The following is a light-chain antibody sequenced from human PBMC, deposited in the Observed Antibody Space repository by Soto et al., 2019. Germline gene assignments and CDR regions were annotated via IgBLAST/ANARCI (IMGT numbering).Light chain of an antibody. Sequence: DIQMTQSRSSLSASVGDRVSSTCRASQSISSWLAWYQQKPGKAPKLLIYKTSNLESGVPSRFSGSGSGTEFSLTISSLQPDDFATYYCQQYKSFSLTFGGGTKVDI. CDR3: QQYKSFSLT. V-gene: IGKV1-5*03. J-gene: IGKJ4*01. CDR1: QSISSW. CDR2: KTS.